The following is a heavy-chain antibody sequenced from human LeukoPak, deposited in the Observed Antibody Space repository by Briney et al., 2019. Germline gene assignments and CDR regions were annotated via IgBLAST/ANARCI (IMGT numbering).Heavy chain of an antibody. J-gene: IGHJ4*02. CDR1: GGSISSSSYY. V-gene: IGHV4-39*07. CDR2: IYYSGST. Sequence: SETLSLTCTVSGGSISSSSYYWGWIRQPPGKGLEWIGSIYYSGSTYYNPSLVSRVTISVDTSKNQFSLKLSSVTAADTAVYYCARDGSRESFDYWGQGTLVTVSS. CDR3: ARDGSRESFDY.